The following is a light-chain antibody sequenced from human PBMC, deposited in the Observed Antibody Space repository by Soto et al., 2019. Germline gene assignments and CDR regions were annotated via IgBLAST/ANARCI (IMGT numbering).Light chain of an antibody. CDR1: SSDVGGYNY. J-gene: IGLJ2*01. Sequence: QSALTQPASVSGSPGQSITISCTGTSSDVGGYNYVSWYQQHPGKAPKLMIYEVSNWPSGVSIRFSGSKSGNTASLTISGLQAEDEGDYYCSSYTSSSTLLFGGGTKVTVL. CDR3: SSYTSSSTLL. CDR2: EVS. V-gene: IGLV2-14*01.